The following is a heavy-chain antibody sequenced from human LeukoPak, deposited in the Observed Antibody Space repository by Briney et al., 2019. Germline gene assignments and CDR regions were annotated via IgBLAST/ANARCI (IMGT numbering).Heavy chain of an antibody. V-gene: IGHV3-64D*06. D-gene: IGHD2-21*01. CDR3: VPDADCVGTYCYHY. CDR2: LTSSGDTT. Sequence: GGSLRLSCSASGFTFINFPMHWVRQAPGKGLEYVSGLTSSGDTTYYADSVKGRFTISRDNSKNTLSLQMSSLRVEDTAIYYCVPDADCVGTYCYHYWGQGTLVTVSS. J-gene: IGHJ4*02. CDR1: GFTFINFP.